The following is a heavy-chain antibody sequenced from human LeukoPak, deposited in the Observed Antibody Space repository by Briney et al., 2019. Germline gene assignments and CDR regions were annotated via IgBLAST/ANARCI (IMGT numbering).Heavy chain of an antibody. Sequence: PSENLSLTCTVSGGSISSINHHWGWVRQSPGKDLEWIGSIYNGRTTFSNPSLNSRVTISIVTSKNQFSLQLNSVTAADTAVYYCVRHDGRSGGTMGAFDSWGQGSLVTVSS. J-gene: IGHJ5*01. D-gene: IGHD4-23*01. V-gene: IGHV4-39*01. CDR3: VRHDGRSGGTMGAFDS. CDR2: IYNGRTT. CDR1: GGSISSINHH.